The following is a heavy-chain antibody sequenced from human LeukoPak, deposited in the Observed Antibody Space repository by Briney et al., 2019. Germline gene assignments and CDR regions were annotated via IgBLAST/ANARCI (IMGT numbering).Heavy chain of an antibody. D-gene: IGHD4-17*01. J-gene: IGHJ4*02. Sequence: GGSLRLSCAASGFTFSSYAMSWVRQAPGKGLEWVSAISGSGGSTYYADSVKGRFTISRGNSKNTLYLQMNSLRAEDTAVYYCAKGGRDYGDYAPDYWGQGTLVTVSS. CDR3: AKGGRDYGDYAPDY. V-gene: IGHV3-23*01. CDR1: GFTFSSYA. CDR2: ISGSGGST.